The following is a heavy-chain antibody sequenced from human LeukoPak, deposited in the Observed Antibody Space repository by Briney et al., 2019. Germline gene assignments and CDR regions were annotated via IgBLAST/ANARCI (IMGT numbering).Heavy chain of an antibody. CDR2: ISGSGGST. Sequence: GGSLRLSCAASGFTFSYYYMSWVRQAPGKGLEWVSAISGSGGSTYYADSVKGRFTISRDNSKNTLYLQMNSLRAEDTAVYYCAKDKGLGYCSGGSCYTSYYYGMDVWGKGTTVTVSS. CDR1: GFTFSYYY. V-gene: IGHV3-23*01. D-gene: IGHD2-15*01. CDR3: AKDKGLGYCSGGSCYTSYYYGMDV. J-gene: IGHJ6*04.